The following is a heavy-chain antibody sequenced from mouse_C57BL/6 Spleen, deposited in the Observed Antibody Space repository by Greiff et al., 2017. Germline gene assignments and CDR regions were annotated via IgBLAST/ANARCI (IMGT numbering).Heavy chain of an antibody. CDR2: INPSTGGT. D-gene: IGHD2-10*02. J-gene: IGHJ4*01. Sequence: VHVKQSGPELVKPGASVKISCKASGYSFTGYYMNWVKQSPEKSLEWIGEINPSTGGTTYNQKFKAKATLTVDKSSSTAYMQLKSLTSEDSAVYYCARPYGIHAMDYWGQGTSGTVSS. CDR1: GYSFTGYY. CDR3: ARPYGIHAMDY. V-gene: IGHV1-42*01.